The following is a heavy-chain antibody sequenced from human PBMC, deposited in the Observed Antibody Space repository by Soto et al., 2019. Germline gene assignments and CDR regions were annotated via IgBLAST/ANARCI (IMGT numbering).Heavy chain of an antibody. J-gene: IGHJ6*03. Sequence: QVQLVQSGAEVKRPGASVKVSCKASGYTFTGYDINWVRQATGQGLEWMGWMNPNSGTTGYAQKFQGRVTMTRNTSISTAYMELSGLRSEDTAVYYCARGRGAARPTYYYYFLDVWGKGTTVTVSS. CDR3: ARGRGAARPTYYYYFLDV. CDR1: GYTFTGYD. CDR2: MNPNSGTT. D-gene: IGHD6-6*01. V-gene: IGHV1-8*01.